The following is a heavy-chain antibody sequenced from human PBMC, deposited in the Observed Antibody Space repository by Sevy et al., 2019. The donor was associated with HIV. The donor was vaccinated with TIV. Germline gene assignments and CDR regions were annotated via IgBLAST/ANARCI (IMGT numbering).Heavy chain of an antibody. J-gene: IGHJ3*02. V-gene: IGHV3-21*01. CDR3: ARDNWNYGDAFDI. CDR1: GFTFSSYS. CDR2: ISSSSYI. D-gene: IGHD1-7*01. Sequence: GGSLRLSCAASGFTFSSYSMNWVRQAPGKGLEWVSSISSSSYIYYADSVKGRFTISRDNAKNSLYLQMNSLRAEDTAVYYCARDNWNYGDAFDIWGQGTMVTVSS.